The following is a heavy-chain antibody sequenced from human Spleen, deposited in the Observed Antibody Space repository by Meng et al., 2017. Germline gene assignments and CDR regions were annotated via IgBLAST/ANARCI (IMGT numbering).Heavy chain of an antibody. D-gene: IGHD4-17*01. V-gene: IGHV3-74*01. Sequence: GESLKISCAASGFTFSSHRMNWVRQAPGKGLVWVSRINSDGSTTTYADSVKGRLTISRDNAKNTLYLQMNSLRADDTAVYYCARDPLSYGYYGYCDYWGQGTLVTVSS. CDR1: GFTFSSHR. J-gene: IGHJ4*02. CDR3: ARDPLSYGYYGYCDY. CDR2: INSDGSTT.